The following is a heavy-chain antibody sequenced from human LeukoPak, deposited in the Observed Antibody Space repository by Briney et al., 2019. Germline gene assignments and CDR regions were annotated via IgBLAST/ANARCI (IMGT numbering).Heavy chain of an antibody. D-gene: IGHD1-26*01. CDR1: DGSIRSDIYY. J-gene: IGHJ5*02. CDR2: TYTSGSP. Sequence: SQTLSLTCTVSDGSIRSDIYYWTWIRQPARKGLEWIGRTYTSGSPTYNPSLQSRVTISVDTSKNQFSLRLTSVTAADTAVYYCARDLGSYSSWGQGTLVTVSS. CDR3: ARDLGSYSS. V-gene: IGHV4-61*02.